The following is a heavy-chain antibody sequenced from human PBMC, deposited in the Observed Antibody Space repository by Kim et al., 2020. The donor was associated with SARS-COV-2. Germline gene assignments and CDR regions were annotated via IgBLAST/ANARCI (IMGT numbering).Heavy chain of an antibody. CDR2: ISSSGSTI. Sequence: GGSLRLSCAASGFTFSSYEMNWVRQAPGKGLEWVSYISSSGSTIYYADSVKGRFTISRDNAKNSLYLQMNSLRAEDTAVYYCAREERGYYDRSGYYYRGIFDYWGQGTLVTVSS. D-gene: IGHD3-22*01. V-gene: IGHV3-48*03. CDR1: GFTFSSYE. CDR3: AREERGYYDRSGYYYRGIFDY. J-gene: IGHJ4*02.